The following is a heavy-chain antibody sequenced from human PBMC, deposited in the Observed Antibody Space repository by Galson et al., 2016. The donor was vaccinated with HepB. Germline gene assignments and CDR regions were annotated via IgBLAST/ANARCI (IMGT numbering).Heavy chain of an antibody. J-gene: IGHJ4*02. D-gene: IGHD6-19*01. V-gene: IGHV3-23*01. Sequence: SLRLSCAASGFTFSSYGVSWVRQAPGKGLEWVSASSGRDDRTYYADSVKGRFTISRDNSKNTLYLQMNNLRAEDTAVYYCAKESPPGRGWYTVEFWGQGTLVTVSS. CDR1: GFTFSSYG. CDR2: SSGRDDRT. CDR3: AKESPPGRGWYTVEF.